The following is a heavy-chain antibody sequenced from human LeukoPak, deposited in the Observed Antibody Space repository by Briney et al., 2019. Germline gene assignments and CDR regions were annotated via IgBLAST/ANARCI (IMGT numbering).Heavy chain of an antibody. V-gene: IGHV3-23*01. CDR3: AKRVASCRGGSCLTPPHFDY. J-gene: IGHJ4*02. Sequence: PGGSLRLSCAVSGFTFTSYAMSWVRQAPGPGREWVSTITGCGGNTYYADSVKGRFAISRDNSKNTLYLQMNSVRAEDTAIYYCAKRVASCRGGSCLTPPHFDYWGQGTLVTVSS. CDR2: ITGCGGNT. D-gene: IGHD2-15*01. CDR1: GFTFTSYA.